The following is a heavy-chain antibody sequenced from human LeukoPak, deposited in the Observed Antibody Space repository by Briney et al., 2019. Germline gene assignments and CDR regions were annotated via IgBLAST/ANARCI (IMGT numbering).Heavy chain of an antibody. CDR3: ARHRDTAMVISFDY. Sequence: GESLKISCKGSGYSFTSYWIGWVRQMPGKGLEGMGIIYPGDSDTRYSPSFQGQVTISADKTISTAYLQWSSLKASDTAMYYCARHRDTAMVISFDYWGQGTPGTVSS. CDR1: GYSFTSYW. CDR2: IYPGDSDT. V-gene: IGHV5-51*01. J-gene: IGHJ4*02. D-gene: IGHD5-18*01.